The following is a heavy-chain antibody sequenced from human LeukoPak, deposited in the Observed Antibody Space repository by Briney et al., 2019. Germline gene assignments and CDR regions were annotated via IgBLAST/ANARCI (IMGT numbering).Heavy chain of an antibody. CDR1: GYSISSGYY. CDR2: IYHSGST. Sequence: PPETLSLTCTVSGYSISSGYYWGWIRQPPGKGLEWIGSIYHSGSTYYNPSLKSRVTISVDTSKNQFSLKLSSVTAADTAVYYCARGWELPYYYMDVWGKGTTVTVSS. CDR3: ARGWELPYYYMDV. D-gene: IGHD1-26*01. V-gene: IGHV4-38-2*02. J-gene: IGHJ6*03.